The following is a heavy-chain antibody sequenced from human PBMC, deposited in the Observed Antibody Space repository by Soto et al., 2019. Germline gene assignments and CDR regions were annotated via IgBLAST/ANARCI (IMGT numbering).Heavy chain of an antibody. CDR2: INHSGST. Sequence: SETLSLTCAVSGGSFSGYSWSWIRQPPGKGLEWVGEINHSGSTNYNPSVRSRVTIAVDTSKIQFSLKRSSVAATDVALYSCARRSSGSRSYPFLYCFDCWGHGALVTVS. CDR3: ARRSSGSRSYPFLYCFDC. CDR1: GGSFSGYS. J-gene: IGHJ4*01. V-gene: IGHV4-34*01. D-gene: IGHD3-10*01.